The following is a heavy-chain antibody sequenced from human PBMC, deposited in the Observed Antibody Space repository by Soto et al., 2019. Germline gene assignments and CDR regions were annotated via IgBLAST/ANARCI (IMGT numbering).Heavy chain of an antibody. CDR3: ARIIGYCRNNDCSWTFDI. CDR1: GYSFISYW. D-gene: IGHD2-2*03. V-gene: IGHV5-51*01. Sequence: PGGSLKISCKTSGYSFISYWVAGVRQKPGKGLEWMGTFYPGDSTSTYSPSFQGQVTISVDKSISTAYLHLSSLKASDTAMYYCARIIGYCRNNDCSWTFDIWGQGTTVTVSS. J-gene: IGHJ3*02. CDR2: FYPGDSTS.